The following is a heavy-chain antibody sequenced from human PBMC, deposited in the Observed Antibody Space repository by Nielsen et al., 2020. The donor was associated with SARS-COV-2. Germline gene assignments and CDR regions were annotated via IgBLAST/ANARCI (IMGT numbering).Heavy chain of an antibody. Sequence: ASVKVSCKASGYTFTSYAMHWVRQAPGQRLEWMGWINAGNGNTKYSQKFQGRVTITRDTSASTAYMELSSLRSEDTAVYYCARGGGRYFDWLLPNYYFDYWGQGTLVTVSS. CDR1: GYTFTSYA. V-gene: IGHV1-3*01. D-gene: IGHD3-9*01. J-gene: IGHJ4*02. CDR2: INAGNGNT. CDR3: ARGGGRYFDWLLPNYYFDY.